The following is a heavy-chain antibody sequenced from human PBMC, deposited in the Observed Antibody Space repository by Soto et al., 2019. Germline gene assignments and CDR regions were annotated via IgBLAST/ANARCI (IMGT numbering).Heavy chain of an antibody. V-gene: IGHV1-18*04. Sequence: ASVKVSCKASGYTFTSCGISCVRQAPGQGLEWMGWISAYNGNTNYAQKLQGRVTMTTDTSTSTAYMELRSLRSDDTAVYYCAREGCSGGSCYYYYGMDVWGQGTTVTVSS. CDR3: AREGCSGGSCYYYYGMDV. D-gene: IGHD2-15*01. CDR2: ISAYNGNT. J-gene: IGHJ6*02. CDR1: GYTFTSCG.